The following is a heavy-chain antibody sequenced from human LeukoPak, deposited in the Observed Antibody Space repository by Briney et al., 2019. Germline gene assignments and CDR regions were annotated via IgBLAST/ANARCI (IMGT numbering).Heavy chain of an antibody. CDR1: GFTVSSNY. Sequence: PGGSLRLSCAASGFTVSSNYMSWVRQAPGKGLEWVAVISYDGSNKYYADSVKGRFTISRDNSKNTLYLQMNSLRAEDTAVYYCARDDRSGWFGELLDPFGFYWGQGTLVTVSS. CDR3: ARDDRSGWFGELLDPFGFY. V-gene: IGHV3-30-3*01. D-gene: IGHD3-10*01. CDR2: ISYDGSNK. J-gene: IGHJ4*02.